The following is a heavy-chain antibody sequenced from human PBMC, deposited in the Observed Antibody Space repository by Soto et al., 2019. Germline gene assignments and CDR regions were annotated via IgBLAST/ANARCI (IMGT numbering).Heavy chain of an antibody. D-gene: IGHD1-26*01. Sequence: EVQLLESGGGLVQPGGSLRLSCAASGFTFSSYAMSWVRQAPGKGLEWVSAISGSGGSTYYADSVKGRFTISRDNSKNTLYLQMNGLRAEDTAVYYCAKVYGSYYFYYYYGMDVWGQGTTVTVSS. J-gene: IGHJ6*02. V-gene: IGHV3-23*01. CDR1: GFTFSSYA. CDR2: ISGSGGST. CDR3: AKVYGSYYFYYYYGMDV.